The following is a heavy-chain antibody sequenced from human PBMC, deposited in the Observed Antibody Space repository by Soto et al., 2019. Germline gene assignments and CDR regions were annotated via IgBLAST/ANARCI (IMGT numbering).Heavy chain of an antibody. Sequence: EVRLLESGGGLVKPGGSLRLSCATSGLTFSNYAMSWVRQAPGGGLEWVSSMSGSSSTTYYADSVRGRFTISRDRSKNTLYLQMSSLRADDTALYYCAKNQERELPRVIDFWGQGTLGTFSS. J-gene: IGHJ4*02. D-gene: IGHD1-7*01. CDR2: MSGSSSTT. CDR3: AKNQERELPRVIDF. CDR1: GLTFSNYA. V-gene: IGHV3-23*01.